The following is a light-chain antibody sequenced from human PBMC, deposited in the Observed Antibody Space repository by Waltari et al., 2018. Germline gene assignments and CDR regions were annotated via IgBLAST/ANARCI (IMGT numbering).Light chain of an antibody. CDR3: QSWGTGIPWV. CDR1: SGPTIYT. Sequence: QLVLTQSPSASASLGASVKLPCTLSSGPTIYTTAWHQQQPEKGPRYLMKLNSDGSHSKGDGIPDRFSGSSSGAERSLTISNLQSEDEADYYCQSWGTGIPWVFGGGTKLTVL. J-gene: IGLJ3*02. CDR2: LNSDGSH. V-gene: IGLV4-69*01.